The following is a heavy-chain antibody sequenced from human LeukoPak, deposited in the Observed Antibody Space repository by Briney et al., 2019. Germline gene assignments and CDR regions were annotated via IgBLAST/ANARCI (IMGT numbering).Heavy chain of an antibody. V-gene: IGHV3-11*04. CDR3: ARDSTKYYYGSGPYYYYMDV. CDR1: GFTFSDYY. Sequence: PGGSLRLSCAASGFTFSDYYMSWIRQAPGKGLEWVSYISSSGSTIYYADSVKGRFTISRDNAKNSLYLQMNSLGAEDTAVYYCARDSTKYYYGSGPYYYYMDVWGKGTTVTISS. J-gene: IGHJ6*03. D-gene: IGHD3-10*01. CDR2: ISSSGSTI.